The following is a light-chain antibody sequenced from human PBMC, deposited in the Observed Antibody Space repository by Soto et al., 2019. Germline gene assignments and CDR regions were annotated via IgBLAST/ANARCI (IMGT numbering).Light chain of an antibody. Sequence: GDRVTITCRASQDIGSYLAWYQQIPGKAPKLLIYASYTLQSGVSSRFSGSGSGTDFTLTISSLQPEDFTTYYCQQLSTYPQSSLGGGTKVDIK. CDR1: QDIGSY. J-gene: IGKJ4*01. CDR2: ASY. CDR3: QQLSTYPQSS. V-gene: IGKV1-9*01.